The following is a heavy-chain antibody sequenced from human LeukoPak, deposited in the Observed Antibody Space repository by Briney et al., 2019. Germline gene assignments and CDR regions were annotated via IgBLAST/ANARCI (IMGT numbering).Heavy chain of an antibody. V-gene: IGHV3-21*01. J-gene: IGHJ4*02. CDR3: ARWYYDYVWGSYPPGN. Sequence: GGSLRLSCAASGFTFSSYAMSWVRQAPGKGLEWVSSISSSSSYIYYADSVKGRFTISRDNAKNSLYLQMNSLRAEDTAVYYCARWYYDYVWGSYPPGNWGQGTLVTVSS. D-gene: IGHD3-16*02. CDR2: ISSSSSYI. CDR1: GFTFSSYA.